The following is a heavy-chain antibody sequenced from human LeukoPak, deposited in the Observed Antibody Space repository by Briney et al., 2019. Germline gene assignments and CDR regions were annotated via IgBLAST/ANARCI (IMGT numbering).Heavy chain of an antibody. CDR1: GFTFSSHA. D-gene: IGHD3-16*02. V-gene: IGHV3-23*01. Sequence: GGSLRLSCAASGFTFSSHAMSWVRQAPGKGLEWVSTITGSGGTTKYADSVKGRFTISRDNSKNTLDLQMSSLRAEDTAIFYCAKDLSPESNRLSPFDYWGQGTLVTVSS. CDR2: ITGSGGTT. CDR3: AKDLSPESNRLSPFDY. J-gene: IGHJ4*02.